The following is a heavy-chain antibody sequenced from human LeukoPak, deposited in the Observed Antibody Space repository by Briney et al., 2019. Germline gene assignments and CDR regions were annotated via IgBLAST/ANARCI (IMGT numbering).Heavy chain of an antibody. CDR2: IWYDGSNK. Sequence: PGGSLRLSCAASGFTFSSYGMHWVRQAPGKGLEWVAVIWYDGSNKYYADSVKGRFTISRDNSKNTLYLQMNSLKTEDTAVYYCTTDSTDIVVVPGWGQGTLVTVSS. CDR1: GFTFSSYG. V-gene: IGHV3-33*01. J-gene: IGHJ4*02. CDR3: TTDSTDIVVVPG. D-gene: IGHD2-2*01.